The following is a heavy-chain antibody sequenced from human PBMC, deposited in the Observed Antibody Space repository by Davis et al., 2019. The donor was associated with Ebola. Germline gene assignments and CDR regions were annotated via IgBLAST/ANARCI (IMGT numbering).Heavy chain of an antibody. CDR3: ARPSGSYYYFDY. V-gene: IGHV1-46*01. CDR1: GYTFTSYY. D-gene: IGHD1-26*01. J-gene: IGHJ4*02. Sequence: ASVKVSCKASGYTFTSYYMHWVRQAPGQGLEWMGIINPSGGSTSYVQKFQGRVTMTRDTSTSTVYMELSSLRSEDTAVYYCARPSGSYYYFDYWGQGTLVTVSS. CDR2: INPSGGST.